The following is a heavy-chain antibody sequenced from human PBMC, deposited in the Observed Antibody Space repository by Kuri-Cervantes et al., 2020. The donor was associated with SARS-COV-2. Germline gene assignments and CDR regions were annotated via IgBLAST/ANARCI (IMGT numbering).Heavy chain of an antibody. CDR1: GYSISSGYY. CDR3: ASAQGPYYYDSSGYYRFDY. J-gene: IGHJ4*02. V-gene: IGHV4-38-2*02. D-gene: IGHD3-22*01. Sequence: GSLRLSCTVSGYSISSGYYWGWIRQRPGKGLEWIGSIYYSGSTYYNPSLRSRVTISVDTSKNQFSLKLSSVTAADTAVYYCASAQGPYYYDSSGYYRFDYWGQGTLVAVSS. CDR2: IYYSGST.